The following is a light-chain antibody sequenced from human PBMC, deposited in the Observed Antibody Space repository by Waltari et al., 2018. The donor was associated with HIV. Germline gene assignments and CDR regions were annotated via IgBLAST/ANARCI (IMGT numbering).Light chain of an antibody. CDR1: SSDVGDYNS. Sequence: QSALTQPRSVSGSPGQSVTISCTGTSSDVGDYNSVSWYQQHPGQAPKLMSYDVSKWPSGVPDRFSGSKSGNTASLTISGLQAEDEADYYCCSYAGTYTYVFGTGTKVTVL. CDR3: CSYAGTYTYV. J-gene: IGLJ1*01. CDR2: DVS. V-gene: IGLV2-11*01.